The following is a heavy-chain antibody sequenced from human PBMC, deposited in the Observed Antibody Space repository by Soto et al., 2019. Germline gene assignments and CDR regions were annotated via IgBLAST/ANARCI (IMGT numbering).Heavy chain of an antibody. J-gene: IGHJ3*02. CDR2: ISYDGSNK. D-gene: IGHD6-19*01. CDR1: GFTFSSHA. Sequence: GGSLRLSCAASGFTFSSHAMHWVRQAPGKGLEWVAVISYDGSNKYSADSVKGRFTISRDNSKKTLYLQMNSLRAEDTAVYYGARDIGQWLVWGAFDIWGQGTMVTVSS. V-gene: IGHV3-30-3*01. CDR3: ARDIGQWLVWGAFDI.